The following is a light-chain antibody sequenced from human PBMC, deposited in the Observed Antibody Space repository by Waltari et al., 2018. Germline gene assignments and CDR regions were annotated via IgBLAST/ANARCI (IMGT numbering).Light chain of an antibody. V-gene: IGLV2-14*03. CDR3: SSYTTSDTLI. Sequence: QSALTQPASVSGSPGQSLTISCTGTGSDVGGYNYVSWYQQHPGGAPRLMIYGVTNRPSGVSIRFSGSKSGNTASLTISGLQPEDEAYYYCSSYTTSDTLIFAGGTKLTVL. J-gene: IGLJ2*01. CDR2: GVT. CDR1: GSDVGGYNY.